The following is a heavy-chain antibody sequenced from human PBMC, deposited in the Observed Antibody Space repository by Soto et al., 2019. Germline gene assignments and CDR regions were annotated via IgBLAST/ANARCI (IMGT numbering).Heavy chain of an antibody. J-gene: IGHJ3*02. V-gene: IGHV3-30*18. CDR1: GFTFSNYE. Sequence: PGGSLRLSCAASGFTFSNYEMHWVRQAPGKGLEWVAVICNNGGNTDYADSVKGRFTISRDNSKNTLYLQMNSLRAEDTAVYYCAKGLSGVVTAADSDAFDIWGQGTMVTVSS. CDR2: ICNNGGNT. CDR3: AKGLSGVVTAADSDAFDI. D-gene: IGHD2-21*02.